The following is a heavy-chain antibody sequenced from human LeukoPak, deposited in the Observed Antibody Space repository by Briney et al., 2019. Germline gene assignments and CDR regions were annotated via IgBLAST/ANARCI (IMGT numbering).Heavy chain of an antibody. CDR1: GYTFTSYG. D-gene: IGHD2-2*02. V-gene: IGHV1-18*01. Sequence: GASVKVSCKVSGYTFTSYGISWVRQAPGQGLEWMGWISAYNGNTNYAQKLQGRVTMTTDTSTSTAYMELRSLRSDDTAVYYCAGPRSTSCYTCFDYWGQGTLVTVSS. CDR2: ISAYNGNT. J-gene: IGHJ4*02. CDR3: AGPRSTSCYTCFDY.